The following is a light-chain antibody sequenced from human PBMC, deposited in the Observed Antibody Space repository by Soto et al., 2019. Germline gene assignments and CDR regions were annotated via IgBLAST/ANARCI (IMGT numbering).Light chain of an antibody. CDR1: SSDLAIYNY. Sequence: QSVLTQPASVSGSPGQSITISCTGTSSDLAIYNYVSWYQQQPGKAPKLIIYQATNRPSGVSNRFSGSRSGNTASLTISGLQAEDEADYYCSSYTDSSNYVFGTGTKLTVL. CDR3: SSYTDSSNYV. J-gene: IGLJ1*01. V-gene: IGLV2-14*01. CDR2: QAT.